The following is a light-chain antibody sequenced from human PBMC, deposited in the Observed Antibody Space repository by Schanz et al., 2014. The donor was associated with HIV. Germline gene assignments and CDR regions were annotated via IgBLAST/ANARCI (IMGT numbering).Light chain of an antibody. CDR1: QSVSGY. CDR2: DAS. J-gene: IGKJ3*01. CDR3: QQRSNWGLFT. Sequence: ETVLTQSPATLSLSPGERATLSCRASQSVSGYLNWYQQKPGQAPRLLIYDASNRATGIPARFSGSGSGTDFTLTISSLEPEDFAVYYCQQRSNWGLFTFGPGTKVDIK. V-gene: IGKV3-11*01.